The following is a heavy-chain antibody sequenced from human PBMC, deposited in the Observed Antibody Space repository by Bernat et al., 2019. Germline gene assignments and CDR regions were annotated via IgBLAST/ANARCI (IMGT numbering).Heavy chain of an antibody. D-gene: IGHD1-26*01. CDR3: AKSLYSGSY. V-gene: IGHV3-30*18. J-gene: IGHJ4*02. Sequence: QVQLVESGGGVVQPGRSLRLSCAASGFTFSSYGMHWVRQAPGKGLEWVAVISYDGSNKYYADSVKSRFTISRDNSKNTLYLQMNSLRAEDTAVYYCAKSLYSGSYWGQGTLVTVSS. CDR1: GFTFSSYG. CDR2: ISYDGSNK.